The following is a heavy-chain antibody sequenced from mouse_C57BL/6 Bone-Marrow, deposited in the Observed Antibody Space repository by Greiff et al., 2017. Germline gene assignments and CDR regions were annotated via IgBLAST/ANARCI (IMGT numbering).Heavy chain of an antibody. CDR1: GYSITSGYY. CDR3: ARLWLLWYFDV. D-gene: IGHD2-2*01. Sequence: EVKLQQSGPGLVKPSQSLSLTCSVTGYSITSGYYWNWIRQFPGNKLEWMGYISYDGSNNYNPSLKNRISITRDTSKNQFFLKLNSVTTEDTATYYCARLWLLWYFDVWGTGTTVTVSS. CDR2: ISYDGSN. J-gene: IGHJ1*03. V-gene: IGHV3-6*01.